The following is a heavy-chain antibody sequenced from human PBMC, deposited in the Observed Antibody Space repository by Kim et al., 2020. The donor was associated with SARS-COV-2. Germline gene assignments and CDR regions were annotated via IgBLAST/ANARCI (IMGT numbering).Heavy chain of an antibody. CDR3: ARDTPHLFSYYGMDV. CDR2: IYYSGST. V-gene: IGHV4-59*13. J-gene: IGHJ6*02. Sequence: SETLSLTCTVSGGSISSYYWSWIRQPPGKGLEWIGYIYYSGSTNYNPSLKRRVTISVDTSKNQFSLKLSSVTAADTAVYYCARDTPHLFSYYGMDVWGQGTTVTVSS. CDR1: GGSISSYY.